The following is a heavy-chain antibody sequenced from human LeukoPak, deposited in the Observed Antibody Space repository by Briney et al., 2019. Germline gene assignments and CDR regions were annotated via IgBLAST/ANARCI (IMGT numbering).Heavy chain of an antibody. CDR3: AKGPLYYGSGSYKSYYYYGMDV. CDR2: IRYDGSNK. Sequence: SGGSLRLSCAASGFTFSSYGMHWVRQAPGKGLEWVAFIRYDGSNKYYADSVKGRFTISRDNSKNTLYLQMNSLRAEDTAVYYCAKGPLYYGSGSYKSYYYYGMDVWGQGTTVTVSS. CDR1: GFTFSSYG. J-gene: IGHJ6*02. V-gene: IGHV3-30*02. D-gene: IGHD3-10*01.